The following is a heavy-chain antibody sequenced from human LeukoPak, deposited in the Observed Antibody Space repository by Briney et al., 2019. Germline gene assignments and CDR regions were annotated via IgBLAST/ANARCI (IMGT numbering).Heavy chain of an antibody. Sequence: PSETLSLTCTVSGGSISSYYWSWIRQPPGKGLEWIGYIYYSGSTNYNPSLKSRVTISVDTSKNQFSLKLGSVTAADTAVYYCARSRLGYCSGGSCYEFDYWGQGTLVTVSS. D-gene: IGHD2-15*01. CDR3: ARSRLGYCSGGSCYEFDY. CDR1: GGSISSYY. J-gene: IGHJ4*02. V-gene: IGHV4-59*01. CDR2: IYYSGST.